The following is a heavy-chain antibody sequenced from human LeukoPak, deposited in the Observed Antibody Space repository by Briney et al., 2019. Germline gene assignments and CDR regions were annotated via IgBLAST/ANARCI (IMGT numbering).Heavy chain of an antibody. J-gene: IGHJ6*03. Sequence: AGGSLRLSCAASGFTFDDYAMHWVRQAPGKGLEWVSGISWNSGSIGYADSVKGRFTISRDNAKNSLYLQMNSLRAEDTAVYYCARGDCSGGSCYSVDYYYYYMDVWGKGTTVTISS. V-gene: IGHV3-9*01. CDR1: GFTFDDYA. D-gene: IGHD2-15*01. CDR2: ISWNSGSI. CDR3: ARGDCSGGSCYSVDYYYYYMDV.